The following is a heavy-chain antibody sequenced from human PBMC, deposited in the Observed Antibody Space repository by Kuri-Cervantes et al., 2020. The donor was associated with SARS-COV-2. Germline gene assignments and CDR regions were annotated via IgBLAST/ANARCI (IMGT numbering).Heavy chain of an antibody. CDR1: GGSISSSNW. V-gene: IGHV4-4*02. CDR3: ARGRVYARRIYYYYYGMDV. Sequence: SETLSLTCAVSGGSISSSNWWTWIRQPPGKGLEWIGEINHSGSTNYNPSLKSRVTISVDTSKNQFSLKLSSVTAADTAVYYCARGRVYARRIYYYYYGMDVWGQGTTVTVSS. J-gene: IGHJ6*02. CDR2: INHSGST. D-gene: IGHD3-16*01.